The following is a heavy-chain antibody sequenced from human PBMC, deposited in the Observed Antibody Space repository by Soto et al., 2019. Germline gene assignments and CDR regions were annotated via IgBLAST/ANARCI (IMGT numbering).Heavy chain of an antibody. D-gene: IGHD6-13*01. CDR3: AISPRSSWKYGMDV. CDR1: GFTFSSYA. CDR2: ISGSGGST. J-gene: IGHJ6*02. Sequence: EVQLLESGGGLVQPGGSLRLSCAASGFTFSSYAMSWVRQAPGKGLEWVSAISGSGGSTYYADSVKGRFTISRDNSKNTLYLQMNSLRAEDTAVYYCAISPRSSWKYGMDVWGQGTTVTVSS. V-gene: IGHV3-23*01.